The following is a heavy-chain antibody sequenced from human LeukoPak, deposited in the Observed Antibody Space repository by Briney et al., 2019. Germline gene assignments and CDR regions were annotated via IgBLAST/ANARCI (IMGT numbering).Heavy chain of an antibody. J-gene: IGHJ4*02. CDR2: INPNTGDT. D-gene: IGHD5-24*01. Sequence: GASVKVSCKASGYTFTGHHMHWVRQAPGQGLEWMGWINPNTGDTNYAQKFQGRVTMTRDTYISAAYMELSWLRSDDTAVYYCTRDPEMATIFFEYWGQGTLVTVSS. CDR1: GYTFTGHH. V-gene: IGHV1-2*02. CDR3: TRDPEMATIFFEY.